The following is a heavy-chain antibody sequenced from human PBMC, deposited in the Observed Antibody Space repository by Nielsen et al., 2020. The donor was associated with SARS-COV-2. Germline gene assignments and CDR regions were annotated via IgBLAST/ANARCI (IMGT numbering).Heavy chain of an antibody. D-gene: IGHD2-8*02. Sequence: ASVQVSCKASGYTSTSYYMHWVRQAPGQGLEWMGIINPSGGSTSYAQKFQGRVTMTRDTSTSTVYMELSSLRSEDTAVYYCARETRDIVLVVGYFDYWGQGTLVTVSS. CDR1: GYTSTSYY. V-gene: IGHV1-46*01. CDR3: ARETRDIVLVVGYFDY. J-gene: IGHJ4*02. CDR2: INPSGGST.